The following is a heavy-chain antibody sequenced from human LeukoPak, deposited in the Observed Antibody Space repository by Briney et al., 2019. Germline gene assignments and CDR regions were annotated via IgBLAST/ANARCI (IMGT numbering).Heavy chain of an antibody. CDR3: ARDTAGGYYDSSGFSSYDYMDV. CDR2: IYYGGST. J-gene: IGHJ6*03. CDR1: GGSISSYF. V-gene: IGHV4-59*01. D-gene: IGHD3-22*01. Sequence: SETLSLTCTVSGGSISSYFWTWIRQPPGKGLEWIGYIYYGGSTSYNPSLKSRVSISLDTSKHQFSLKLSSVTAADTAVYYCARDTAGGYYDSSGFSSYDYMDVWGKGTTVTVSS.